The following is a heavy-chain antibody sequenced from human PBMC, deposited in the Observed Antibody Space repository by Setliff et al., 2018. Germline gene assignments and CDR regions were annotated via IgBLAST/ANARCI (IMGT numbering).Heavy chain of an antibody. CDR1: GGSISGYY. CDR2: MYGNS. D-gene: IGHD3-22*01. Sequence: PSETLSLTCTVSGGSISGYYWTWIRQPAGKGLEWIGRMYGNSNYNPSLKSRLTISLDTSKNQFSLRLNSMTAADTAVYYCARGITSGGYWGQRFLYLDVWGRGTTVTVSS. V-gene: IGHV4-4*07. J-gene: IGHJ6*03. CDR3: ARGITSGGYWGQRFLYLDV.